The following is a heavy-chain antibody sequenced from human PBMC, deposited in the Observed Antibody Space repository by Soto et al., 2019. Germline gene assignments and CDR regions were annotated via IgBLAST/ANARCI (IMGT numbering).Heavy chain of an antibody. J-gene: IGHJ4*02. CDR2: IYYSGST. Sequence: PSETLSLTCTVSGGSISRGGYYWSWIRQHPGKGLEWIGYIYYSGSTYYNPSLKSRVTISVDTSKNQFSLKLSSVTAADTAVYYCARGPYCGGDCYWPFVDYWGKGTLVTVSS. D-gene: IGHD2-21*02. V-gene: IGHV4-31*03. CDR3: ARGPYCGGDCYWPFVDY. CDR1: GGSISRGGYY.